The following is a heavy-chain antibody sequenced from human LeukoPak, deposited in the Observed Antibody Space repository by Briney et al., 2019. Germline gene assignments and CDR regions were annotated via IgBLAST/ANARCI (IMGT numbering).Heavy chain of an antibody. V-gene: IGHV3-23*01. CDR1: GFTFSSYA. Sequence: GGSLRLSCAASGFTFSSYAMSWVRQAPGKGLEWVSAISGSGGSTYYADSVKGRFTISRDNSKNTLYLQMNSLRAEDTAVYYCARDPTDLIAVAGTNYFDYWGQGTLVTVSS. J-gene: IGHJ4*02. CDR2: ISGSGGST. CDR3: ARDPTDLIAVAGTNYFDY. D-gene: IGHD6-19*01.